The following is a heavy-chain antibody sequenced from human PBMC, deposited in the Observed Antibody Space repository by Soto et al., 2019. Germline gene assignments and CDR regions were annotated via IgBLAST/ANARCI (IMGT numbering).Heavy chain of an antibody. CDR1: GFTFSSYW. CDR2: IKQDGSEK. J-gene: IGHJ4*02. V-gene: IGHV3-7*01. D-gene: IGHD5-12*01. Sequence: EVQLVESGGGLVQPGGSLRLSCAASGFTFSSYWMSWVRQAPGKGLEWVANIKQDGSEKYYVDSVKGRFTISRDNAKNSLYLQMNSLRAEDTAVYYCASPDWMATIVETYWGQGTLVTVSS. CDR3: ASPDWMATIVETY.